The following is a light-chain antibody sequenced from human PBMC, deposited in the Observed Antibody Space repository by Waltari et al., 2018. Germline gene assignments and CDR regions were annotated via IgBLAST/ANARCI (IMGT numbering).Light chain of an antibody. CDR2: AAS. V-gene: IGKV1-39*01. CDR1: QNISTY. CDR3: QQTYSTWT. J-gene: IGKJ1*01. Sequence: DIQMTQSLSSLSASVGDRDTITCRASQNISTYLNWYQQKPGKAPTLLIFAASALQSRVPSRFRGSASGTDFTLTISSLQPEDFATYFCQQTYSTWTFGLGTKVDI.